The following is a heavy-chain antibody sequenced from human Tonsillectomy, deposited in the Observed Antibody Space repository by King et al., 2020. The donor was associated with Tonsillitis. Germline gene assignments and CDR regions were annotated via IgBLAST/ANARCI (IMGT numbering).Heavy chain of an antibody. D-gene: IGHD4-23*01. V-gene: IGHV4-31*03. CDR1: GGSISSDVDH. Sequence: QLQESGPGLGKPSQTLSLTCTVSGGSISSDVDHWNWIRQHPGEGLEWIGAIYYSVSTSYNPSLTSRVTISLDTSKNKFSLKLTSVTAPDTAVYYCAKQKVDYGENSWSLDFGFDVWGQGTMVTVSS. CDR2: IYYSVST. J-gene: IGHJ3*01. CDR3: AKQKVDYGENSWSLDFGFDV.